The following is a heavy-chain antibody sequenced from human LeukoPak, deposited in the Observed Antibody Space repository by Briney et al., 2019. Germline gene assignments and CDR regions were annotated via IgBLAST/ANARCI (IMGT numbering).Heavy chain of an antibody. Sequence: GGSLRLSCAASGFTFSSYSMNWVRQAPGKGLEWVSSISSSSSYIYYADSVKGRFTISRDDAKNSLYLQMNSLRAEDTALYYCARGGGYSYTSRDVGYFDNWGQGILVTVSS. CDR2: ISSSSSYI. CDR3: ARGGGYSYTSRDVGYFDN. D-gene: IGHD5-18*01. V-gene: IGHV3-21*04. CDR1: GFTFSSYS. J-gene: IGHJ4*02.